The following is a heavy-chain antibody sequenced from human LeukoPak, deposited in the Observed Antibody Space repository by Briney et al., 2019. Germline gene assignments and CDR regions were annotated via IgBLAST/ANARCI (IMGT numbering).Heavy chain of an antibody. V-gene: IGHV3-9*03. CDR1: GFTFDDYA. CDR2: ISWNSGSI. CDR3: AKDIEWELSHAFDI. Sequence: GGSLRLSCAASGFTFDDYAMHWVRQAPGQGLEWVSGISWNSGSIGYADSVKGRFTISRDNAKNSLYLQMNSLRAEDMAVYYCAKDIEWELSHAFDIWGQGTMVTVSS. J-gene: IGHJ3*02. D-gene: IGHD1-26*01.